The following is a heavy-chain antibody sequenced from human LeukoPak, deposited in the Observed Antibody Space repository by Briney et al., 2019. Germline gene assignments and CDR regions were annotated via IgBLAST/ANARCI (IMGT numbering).Heavy chain of an antibody. V-gene: IGHV1-18*01. CDR1: GYTFTSYG. J-gene: IGHJ4*02. CDR3: ARDRVFSYGSGSYYNGFDY. D-gene: IGHD3-10*01. CDR2: ISAYNGNT. Sequence: ASVKVSCKASGYTFTSYGISWVRQASGQGLEWMGWISAYNGNTNYAQKLQGRVTMTTDTSTSTAYMELRSLRSDDTAVYYCARDRVFSYGSGSYYNGFDYWGQGTLVTVSS.